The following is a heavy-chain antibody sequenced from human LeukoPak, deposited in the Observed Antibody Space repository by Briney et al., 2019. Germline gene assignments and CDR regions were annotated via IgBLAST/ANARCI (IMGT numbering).Heavy chain of an antibody. CDR3: ATPLRGAMGTFDI. D-gene: IGHD3-10*01. CDR1: GYTFTSYG. CDR2: IIPIFGTA. Sequence: SVKVSCKASGYTFTSYGISWVRQAPGQGLEWMGGIIPIFGTANYAQKFQGRVTITTDESTSTAYMELSSLRSEDTAVYYCATPLRGAMGTFDIWGQGTMVTVSS. V-gene: IGHV1-69*05. J-gene: IGHJ3*02.